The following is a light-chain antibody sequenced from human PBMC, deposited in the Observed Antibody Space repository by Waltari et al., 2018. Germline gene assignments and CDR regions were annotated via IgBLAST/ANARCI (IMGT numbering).Light chain of an antibody. Sequence: DIQLTQSPSFLSASVGDRVTITCRASRGISSYLAWYHQEPGRAPKLLIYAAYTLQSGVPSRFSGSGSGTEFTLAISSLQTEDFATYYCQQHADYPLTFGGGTRVEIK. V-gene: IGKV1-9*01. CDR2: AAY. CDR3: QQHADYPLT. CDR1: RGISSY. J-gene: IGKJ4*01.